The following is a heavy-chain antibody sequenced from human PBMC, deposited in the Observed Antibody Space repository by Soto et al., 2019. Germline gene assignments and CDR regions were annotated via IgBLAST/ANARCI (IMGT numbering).Heavy chain of an antibody. Sequence: SVKVSCKASGGTFSSYAISWVRQAPGQGLEWVGGIIPIFGTASYAQKFQGRVTITADESTSTAYMELSSLRSEDTAVYYCASLGTNYYGSGSYFDYWGQGTLVTVSS. V-gene: IGHV1-69*13. D-gene: IGHD3-10*01. J-gene: IGHJ4*02. CDR1: GGTFSSYA. CDR3: ASLGTNYYGSGSYFDY. CDR2: IIPIFGTA.